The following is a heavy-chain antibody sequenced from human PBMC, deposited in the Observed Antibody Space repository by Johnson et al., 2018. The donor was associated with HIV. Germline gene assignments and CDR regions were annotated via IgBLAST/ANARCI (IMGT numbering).Heavy chain of an antibody. V-gene: IGHV3-30*18. J-gene: IGHJ3*02. CDR2: ISYDGSNK. D-gene: IGHD3-22*01. Sequence: QEQLVESGGGVVQPGRSLRLSCAASGFTFSSYGMHWVRQAPGKGLEWVAVISYDGSNKYYADSVKGRFTISRDNSKNTLYLQMNSLRAEDTAVYYCAKDSFCYDSAFDIWGQGTMVTVSS. CDR1: GFTFSSYG. CDR3: AKDSFCYDSAFDI.